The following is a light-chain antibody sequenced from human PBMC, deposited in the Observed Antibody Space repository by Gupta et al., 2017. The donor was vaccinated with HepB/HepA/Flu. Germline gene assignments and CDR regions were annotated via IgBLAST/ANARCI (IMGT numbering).Light chain of an antibody. CDR1: QSLLHSNGYTY. CDR3: LQGLKTPHT. Sequence: DIVLTQSPLSLPVTPGEPASISCRSSQSLLHSNGYTYLDWYLQKPGQAPRLLIYLGSSRASGVPDRFSGSGSGTDFTLKISRVEAEDVGVYYCLQGLKTPHTFGGGTKVEIK. V-gene: IGKV2-28*01. CDR2: LGS. J-gene: IGKJ4*01.